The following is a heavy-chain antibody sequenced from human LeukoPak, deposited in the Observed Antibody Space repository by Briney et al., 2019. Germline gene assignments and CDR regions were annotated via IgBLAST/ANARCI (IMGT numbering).Heavy chain of an antibody. Sequence: GASVKVSCKVSGYTLTELSMHWVRQAPGKGLEWMGGFDPEDGETLYAQKFQVRVTMTEDTSTDTAYMELSSLRSEDTAVYYCATDLSAVAGMWGQGTLVTVSS. J-gene: IGHJ4*02. CDR2: FDPEDGET. V-gene: IGHV1-24*01. CDR3: ATDLSAVAGM. D-gene: IGHD6-19*01. CDR1: GYTLTELS.